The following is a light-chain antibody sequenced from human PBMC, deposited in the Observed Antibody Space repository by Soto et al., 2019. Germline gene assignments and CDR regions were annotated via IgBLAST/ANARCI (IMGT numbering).Light chain of an antibody. CDR1: QSVLYSSNNKNY. CDR3: QQYYSSPYT. V-gene: IGKV4-1*01. CDR2: WAS. J-gene: IGKJ2*01. Sequence: DIVMTQSPDSLAVSLGERATINCKSSQSVLYSSNNKNYLAWYQQKPGQPPKLLIYWASTREFGVPDRFSGSEAGTDFTLNISSLQAEDVAVYYCQQYYSSPYTFGQGTKLEIK.